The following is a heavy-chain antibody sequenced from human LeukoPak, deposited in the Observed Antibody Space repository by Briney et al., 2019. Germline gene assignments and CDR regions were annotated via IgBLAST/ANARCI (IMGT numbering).Heavy chain of an antibody. V-gene: IGHV4-59*01. CDR1: GGSISSYY. Sequence: SETLSLTCTVSGGSISSYYWSWIRQPPGKGLEWIGYIYYSGSSNYNPSLKSRVTMSVDTSKNQFSLKLSSVTAADTAVYYCARDLSSSDDAFDIWGQGTMVTVSS. CDR3: ARDLSSSDDAFDI. J-gene: IGHJ3*02. CDR2: IYYSGSS. D-gene: IGHD6-13*01.